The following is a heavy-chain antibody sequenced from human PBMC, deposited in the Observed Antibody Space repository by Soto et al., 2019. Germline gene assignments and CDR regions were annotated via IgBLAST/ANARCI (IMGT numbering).Heavy chain of an antibody. CDR1: GGTFSSYA. D-gene: IGHD3-3*01. CDR2: IIPIFGTA. J-gene: IGHJ6*02. Sequence: GPPVKVSCKASGGTFSSYAISWVRQAPGQGLEWMGGIIPIFGTANYAQKFQGRVTITADESTSTAYMELSSLRSEDTAVYYCARDSGSVLRFLETYGMDVWGQGTTVTVSS. CDR3: ARDSGSVLRFLETYGMDV. V-gene: IGHV1-69*13.